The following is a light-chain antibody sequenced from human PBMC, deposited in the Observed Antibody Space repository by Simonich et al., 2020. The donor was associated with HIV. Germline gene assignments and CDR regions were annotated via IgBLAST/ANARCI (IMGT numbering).Light chain of an antibody. J-gene: IGKJ1*01. CDR1: QSISSW. V-gene: IGKV1-5*03. CDR2: KSS. CDR3: QQYNSYWT. Sequence: DIQMTQSPSTLSASVGDRVTITCQASQSISSWVAWYQQKPGKAPKLLIYKSSSLESGVPSRFSGSGSGTEFTLTISSLQPDDFATYYCQQYNSYWTFGQGTKVEIK.